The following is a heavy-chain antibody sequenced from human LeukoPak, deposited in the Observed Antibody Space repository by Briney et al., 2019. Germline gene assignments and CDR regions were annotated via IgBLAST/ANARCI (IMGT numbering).Heavy chain of an antibody. J-gene: IGHJ3*02. Sequence: SEPLSLTCTVSGGSLSGHYWSWIRQPPGKRLEWIGYVSYTGRTKYNPSLQSRVTISIDTSKSQFSLKLTSVTSADTAVYSCARLLDNDSSGDPDTFDMWGQGTVVTVSS. CDR1: GGSLSGHY. D-gene: IGHD3-22*01. V-gene: IGHV4-59*11. CDR2: VSYTGRT. CDR3: ARLLDNDSSGDPDTFDM.